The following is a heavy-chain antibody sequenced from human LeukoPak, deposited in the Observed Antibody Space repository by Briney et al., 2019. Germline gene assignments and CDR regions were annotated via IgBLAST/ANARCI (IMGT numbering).Heavy chain of an antibody. CDR2: TSSGGTYK. Sequence: PGGSLRLSCAASGFTFSAYSMKWVRQAPGQGVEWISYTSSGGTYKHYADSVKGRFTISRDDAKNSLFLQMNSLRDEDTAVYYCAREAYYGGLDIWGQGTTVTVSS. V-gene: IGHV3-48*02. J-gene: IGHJ6*02. D-gene: IGHD3-10*01. CDR1: GFTFSAYS. CDR3: AREAYYGGLDI.